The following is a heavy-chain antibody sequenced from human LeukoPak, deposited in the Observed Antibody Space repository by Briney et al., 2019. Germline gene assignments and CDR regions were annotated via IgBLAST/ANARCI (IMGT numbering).Heavy chain of an antibody. Sequence: PGGSLRLSCAASGFTFSSYDMHWVRQATGKGLEWVSAIGTAGDTYYPGSVKGRFTISRENAKNSLYLQMNSLRAGDTAVYHCTRSLAWDAYYDFWGGYSPSPYYYYGMDVWGQGTTVTVSS. J-gene: IGHJ6*02. V-gene: IGHV3-13*01. CDR1: GFTFSSYD. CDR2: IGTAGDT. D-gene: IGHD3-3*01. CDR3: TRSLAWDAYYDFWGGYSPSPYYYYGMDV.